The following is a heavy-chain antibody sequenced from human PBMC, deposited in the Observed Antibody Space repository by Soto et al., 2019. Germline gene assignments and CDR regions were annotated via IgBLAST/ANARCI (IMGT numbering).Heavy chain of an antibody. D-gene: IGHD1-1*01. Sequence: QVQLVESGGGVVQPGRSLTLSCAGSGFTFRSYAMHWVRQAPGKGLEWVAVISYDGTKKYYGDSVKGRFTISRDNSNNTVSVQMNSLTPEDTAVYFCAKDSRGTSWNSAEDFQHWGQGTQVTVSS. CDR3: AKDSRGTSWNSAEDFQH. CDR2: ISYDGTKK. CDR1: GFTFRSYA. V-gene: IGHV3-30*18. J-gene: IGHJ1*01.